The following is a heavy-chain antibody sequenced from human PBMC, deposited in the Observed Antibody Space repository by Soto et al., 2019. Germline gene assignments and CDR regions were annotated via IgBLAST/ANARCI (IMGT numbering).Heavy chain of an antibody. CDR2: IRGKAYGGTT. CDR3: ARYRVEADLSDFDH. Sequence: GGSLRLSCTASGFTFGGYALSWVRQAPGKGLEWVGSIRGKAYGGTTESAASVKGRFTISRDDSKSIAYLQMNSLKTEDTAVYYCARYRVEADLSDFDHWGQGTLVTVSS. D-gene: IGHD6-13*01. J-gene: IGHJ4*02. V-gene: IGHV3-49*04. CDR1: GFTFGGYA.